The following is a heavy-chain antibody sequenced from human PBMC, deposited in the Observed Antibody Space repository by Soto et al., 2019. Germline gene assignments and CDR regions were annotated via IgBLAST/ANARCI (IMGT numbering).Heavy chain of an antibody. CDR1: GFTFSSYG. Sequence: GGSLRLSCAASGFTFSSYGMHWVRQAPGKGLEWVAVISYDGSNKYYADSVKGRFTISRDNSKNTLYLQMNSLRAEDTAVYYCAKDLEEQWLVRARYGMDVWGQGTTVTVSS. J-gene: IGHJ6*02. CDR2: ISYDGSNK. CDR3: AKDLEEQWLVRARYGMDV. D-gene: IGHD6-19*01. V-gene: IGHV3-30*18.